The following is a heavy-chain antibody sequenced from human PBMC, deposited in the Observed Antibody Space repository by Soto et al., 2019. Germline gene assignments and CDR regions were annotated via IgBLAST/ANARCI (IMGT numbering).Heavy chain of an antibody. J-gene: IGHJ6*02. D-gene: IGHD4-17*01. CDR1: GYTFTSYD. CDR3: ARALTVTTYYYYGMDV. V-gene: IGHV1-8*01. CDR2: MNPNSGNT. Sequence: ASVKVSCKASGYTFTSYDINWVRQATGQGLEWMGWMNPNSGNTGYAQKFQGRVTMTRNTSISTAYMELSSLRSEDTAVYYCARALTVTTYYYYGMDVWGQGTTVTVSS.